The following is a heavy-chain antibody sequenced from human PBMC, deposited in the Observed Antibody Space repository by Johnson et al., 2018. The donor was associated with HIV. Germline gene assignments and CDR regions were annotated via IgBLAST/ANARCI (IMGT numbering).Heavy chain of an antibody. Sequence: MQLVESGGGLVKPGGSLRLSCAASGFTFSNAWISWVRQAPGKGLEWVGRIKSKTDGGTTDYAAPVKGRFTISRDDSKNTLYLQMNSLKTEDTAVYYCTTGLPGATYDAFDIWGQGTMVTVSS. CDR2: IKSKTDGGTT. V-gene: IGHV3-15*01. CDR3: TTGLPGATYDAFDI. J-gene: IGHJ3*02. D-gene: IGHD5-12*01. CDR1: GFTFSNAW.